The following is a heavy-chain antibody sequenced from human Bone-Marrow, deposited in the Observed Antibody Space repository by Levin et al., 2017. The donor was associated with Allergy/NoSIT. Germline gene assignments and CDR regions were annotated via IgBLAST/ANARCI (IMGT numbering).Heavy chain of an antibody. CDR2: IYYSGST. J-gene: IGHJ4*02. Sequence: SETLSLTCTVSGGSISSSSYYWGWIRQPPGKGLEWIGSIYYSGSTYYNPSLKSRVTISVDTSKNQFSLKLSSVTAADTAVYYCARHEWLRTLGCWGQGTLVTVSS. CDR1: GGSISSSSYY. V-gene: IGHV4-39*01. D-gene: IGHD5-12*01. CDR3: ARHEWLRTLGC.